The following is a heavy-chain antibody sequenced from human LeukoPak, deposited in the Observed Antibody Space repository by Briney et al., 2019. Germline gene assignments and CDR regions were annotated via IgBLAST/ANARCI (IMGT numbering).Heavy chain of an antibody. J-gene: IGHJ6*02. CDR2: ISSSSSYI. CDR1: GFTFSSYS. CDR3: ASGEWAAAGRPGLYYYYGMDV. V-gene: IGHV3-21*01. Sequence: PGGSLRLSCAASGFTFSSYSMNWVRQAPGKGLEWVSSISSSSSYIYYADSVKGRFTISRDNAKNSLYLQMNSLRAEDTAVYYCASGEWAAAGRPGLYYYYGMDVWGQGTTVTVSS. D-gene: IGHD6-13*01.